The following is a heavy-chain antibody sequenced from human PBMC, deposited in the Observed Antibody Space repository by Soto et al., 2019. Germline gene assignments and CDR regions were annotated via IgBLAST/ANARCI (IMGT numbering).Heavy chain of an antibody. CDR3: ARDGALRFLEWSTPREGMDV. CDR2: ISGSGGST. CDR1: GFTFSSYA. V-gene: IGHV3-23*01. D-gene: IGHD3-3*01. J-gene: IGHJ6*02. Sequence: PGGSLRLSCAASGFTFSSYAMSWVRQAPGKGLEWVSAISGSGGSTYYADSVKGRFTISRDNSKNTLYLQMNSLRAEDTAVYYCARDGALRFLEWSTPREGMDVWGQGTTVTVSS.